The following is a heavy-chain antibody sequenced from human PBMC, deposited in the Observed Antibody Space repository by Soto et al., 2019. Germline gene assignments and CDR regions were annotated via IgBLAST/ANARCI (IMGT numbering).Heavy chain of an antibody. CDR1: GGSVSSSIYY. CDR3: GRLEGLATISYYFDY. J-gene: IGHJ4*02. D-gene: IGHD3-9*01. CDR2: VYYSGST. Sequence: LETLSLTCTVSGGSVSSSIYYWGWVRKPPGKGLEWIGSVYYSGSTYYNPSLESRVTISVDKSKNQFSLKLMSLSAADTAVYYCGRLEGLATISYYFDYWGQGALVTVSS. V-gene: IGHV4-39*01.